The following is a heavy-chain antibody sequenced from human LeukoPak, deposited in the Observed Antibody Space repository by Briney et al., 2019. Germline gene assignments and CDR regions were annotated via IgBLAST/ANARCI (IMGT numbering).Heavy chain of an antibody. CDR3: ARDGDYAYGMDV. CDR1: GFTFSSYE. D-gene: IGHD4-17*01. J-gene: IGHJ6*02. V-gene: IGHV3-48*03. CDR2: ISSSGSTI. Sequence: GSLRLSCAASGFTFSSYEMNWVRQAPGEGLGWVSYISSSGSTIYYADSVKGQFTISRDNAKNSLYLQMNSLRAEDTAVYYCARDGDYAYGMDVWGQGTTVTVSS.